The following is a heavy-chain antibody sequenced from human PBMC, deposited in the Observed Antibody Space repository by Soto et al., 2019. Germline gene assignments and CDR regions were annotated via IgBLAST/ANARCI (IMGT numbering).Heavy chain of an antibody. CDR1: GYTFTGYY. D-gene: IGHD2-15*01. J-gene: IGHJ6*02. CDR3: ARDPLTPRYCSGGSCYYYYGMDV. CDR2: INPNSGGT. Sequence: ASVKVSCEASGYTFTGYYMHWVRQAPGQGLEWMGWINPNSGGTNYAQKFQGWVTMTRDTSISTAYMELSRLRSDDTAVYYCARDPLTPRYCSGGSCYYYYGMDVWGQGTTVTVSS. V-gene: IGHV1-2*04.